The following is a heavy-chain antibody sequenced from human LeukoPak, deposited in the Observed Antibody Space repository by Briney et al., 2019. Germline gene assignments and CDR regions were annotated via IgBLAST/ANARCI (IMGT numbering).Heavy chain of an antibody. D-gene: IGHD3-10*01. CDR3: AKDVLYYGHYDY. Sequence: GRSLRLSCAASGFTFSSYGMHWVRQAPGKGLEWVAVISYDGSNKYYADSVKGRFTISRDNSKNTLYLQMNSLRAEDTAVYYCAKDVLYYGHYDYWGQGTLVTVSS. V-gene: IGHV3-30*18. J-gene: IGHJ4*02. CDR1: GFTFSSYG. CDR2: ISYDGSNK.